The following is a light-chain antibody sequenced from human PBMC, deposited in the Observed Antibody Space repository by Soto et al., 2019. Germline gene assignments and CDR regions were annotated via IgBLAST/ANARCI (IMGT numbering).Light chain of an antibody. Sequence: EIVLTQSPGTLSLSPGERATLSCRASQSVSNNYLAWYQQKPGQAPRLLIYGASNRATGIPDRFSGSGSGTDFTLTISRLEPEDFAVYYCQQYISSPRTFGQGTKVEIK. CDR2: GAS. V-gene: IGKV3-20*01. CDR3: QQYISSPRT. J-gene: IGKJ1*01. CDR1: QSVSNNY.